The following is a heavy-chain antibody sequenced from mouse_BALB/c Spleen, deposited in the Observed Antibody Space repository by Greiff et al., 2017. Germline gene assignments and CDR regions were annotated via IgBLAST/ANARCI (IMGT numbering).Heavy chain of an antibody. J-gene: IGHJ2*01. CDR3: ARQGDYYGFDY. Sequence: VQVVESGAELVRPGSSVKISCKASGYAFSSYWMNWVKQRPGQGLEWIGQIYPGDGDTNYNGKFKGKATLTADKSSSTAYMQLSSLTSEDSSVYFCARQGDYYGFDYWGQGTTLTVSS. CDR1: GYAFSSYW. CDR2: IYPGDGDT. D-gene: IGHD1-1*01. V-gene: IGHV1-80*01.